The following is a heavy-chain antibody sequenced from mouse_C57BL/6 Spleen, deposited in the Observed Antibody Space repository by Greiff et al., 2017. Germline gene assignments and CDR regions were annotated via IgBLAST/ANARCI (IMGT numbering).Heavy chain of an antibody. V-gene: IGHV1-54*01. CDR1: GYAFTNYL. Sequence: VQLQQSGAELVRPGTSVKVSCKASGYAFTNYLIEWVKQRPGQGLEWNGVINPGSGGTNYNEKFKGKATLTADKSSSTAYMQLSSLTSEDSAVYFCARFSTAYYFDYWGQGTTLTVSS. CDR3: ARFSTAYYFDY. D-gene: IGHD4-1*02. CDR2: INPGSGGT. J-gene: IGHJ2*01.